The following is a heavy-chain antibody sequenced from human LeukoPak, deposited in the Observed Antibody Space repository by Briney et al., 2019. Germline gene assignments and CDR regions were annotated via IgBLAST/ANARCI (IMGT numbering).Heavy chain of an antibody. CDR1: VYTFTSYD. CDR2: MNPNSGNT. V-gene: IGHV1-8*01. Sequence: ASVKVSCKASVYTFTSYDINWVRQATGQGLEWMGWMNPNSGNTGYAQKFQGRVTMTRNTSISTAYMELSSLRSEDTAVYYCATSLTPSGWYRSLTPYYYYYMDVWGKGTTVTVSS. D-gene: IGHD6-19*01. CDR3: ATSLTPSGWYRSLTPYYYYYMDV. J-gene: IGHJ6*03.